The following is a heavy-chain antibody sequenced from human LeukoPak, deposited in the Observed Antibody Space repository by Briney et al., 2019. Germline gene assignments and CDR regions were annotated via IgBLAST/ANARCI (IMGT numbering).Heavy chain of an antibody. CDR3: AKDPGLLWSGESQYFDY. CDR2: ISGSGGST. CDR1: GFTFSSYA. J-gene: IGHJ4*02. Sequence: PGGSLRLPCAASGFTFSSYAMSWVRQAPGKGLEWVSAISGSGGSTYYADSVKGRFTISRDNSKNTLYLQMNSLRAEDTAVYYCAKDPGLLWSGESQYFDYWGQGTLVTVSS. D-gene: IGHD3-10*01. V-gene: IGHV3-23*01.